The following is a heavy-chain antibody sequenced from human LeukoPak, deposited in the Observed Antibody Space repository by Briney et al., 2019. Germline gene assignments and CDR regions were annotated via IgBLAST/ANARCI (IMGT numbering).Heavy chain of an antibody. D-gene: IGHD2-8*01. Sequence: VASVKVSCKASGYTFTSYGISWVRQAPGQGLEWMGWISAYNGNTNYAQKLQGRVTMTTDTSTSTAYMELRSLRSDDTAVYYCARSMSGYYYYYGMDVWGQGTTVTVSS. CDR2: ISAYNGNT. V-gene: IGHV1-18*01. J-gene: IGHJ6*02. CDR3: ARSMSGYYYYYGMDV. CDR1: GYTFTSYG.